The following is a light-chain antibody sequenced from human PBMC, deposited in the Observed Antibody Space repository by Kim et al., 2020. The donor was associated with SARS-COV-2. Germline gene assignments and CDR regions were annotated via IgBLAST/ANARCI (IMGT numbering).Light chain of an antibody. CDR2: GNS. J-gene: IGLJ2*01. Sequence: QSVLTQPRSVCGAPGQRVTISCTGSSSNIGAGYDVHWYQQLPGTAPKLFIYGNSNRPSGVPDRFSGSKSGTSASLAITGLQAADEADYYCQSYDSSLSVVFGGGTQLSV. V-gene: IGLV1-40*01. CDR1: SSNIGAGYD. CDR3: QSYDSSLSVV.